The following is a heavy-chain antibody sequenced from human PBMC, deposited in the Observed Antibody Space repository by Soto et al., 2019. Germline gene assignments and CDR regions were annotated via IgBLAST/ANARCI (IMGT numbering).Heavy chain of an antibody. CDR3: ARPDRDRGTGLGPAAIDGMDL. D-gene: IGHD2-2*01. V-gene: IGHV1-69*02. Sequence: QVQLVQSGAEVKKPGSSVKVSCKASGGTFSRYSITWVRQAPGHGLEWIGRIIPMFGIPTYAQKFPGRVTLPADDSTSTAYMAQRSLRSDDTAVHYCARPDRDRGTGLGPAAIDGMDLRGPGPTVTVSS. CDR1: GGTFSRYS. CDR2: IIPMFGIP. J-gene: IGHJ6*02.